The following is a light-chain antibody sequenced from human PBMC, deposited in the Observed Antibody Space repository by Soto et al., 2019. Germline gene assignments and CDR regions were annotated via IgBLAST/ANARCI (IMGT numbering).Light chain of an antibody. V-gene: IGLV2-14*01. CDR2: DVS. J-gene: IGLJ1*01. Sequence: QSALTQPASVSGSPGQSITISCTGTSSDIGRYNYVSWYQQYPDKAPKFMIYDVSNRPSGVSNRFSGSKSGNTASLTISGLQAEDEADYYCSSYISSSTYVFGTGTQLTVL. CDR3: SSYISSSTYV. CDR1: SSDIGRYNY.